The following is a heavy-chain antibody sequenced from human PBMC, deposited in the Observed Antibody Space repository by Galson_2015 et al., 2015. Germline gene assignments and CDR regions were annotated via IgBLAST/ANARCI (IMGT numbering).Heavy chain of an antibody. J-gene: IGHJ6*02. CDR2: INPSGGST. CDR1: GYTFTSYY. V-gene: IGHV1-46*01. D-gene: IGHD2-2*01. Sequence: SVKVSCKASGYTFTSYYMHWVRQAPGQGLEWMGIINPSGGSTSYAQKFQGRVTMTRDTSTSTVYMELSSLRSEDTAVYYCASGHRTSLHKLYYYYGMDVWGQGTTVTVSS. CDR3: ASGHRTSLHKLYYYYGMDV.